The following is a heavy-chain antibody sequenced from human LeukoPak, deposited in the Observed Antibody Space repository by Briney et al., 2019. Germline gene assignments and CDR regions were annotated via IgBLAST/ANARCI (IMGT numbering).Heavy chain of an antibody. D-gene: IGHD6-19*01. J-gene: IGHJ6*03. Sequence: SETLSLTCTVSGGSISSYYWSWIRQPAGKGLEWIGRIYTCGSTNYNPSLKSRVTISLDTSKNHFSLKLSSVTAADTAVYYCARGRRAVAGTRNYYYYYMDVWGKGTTVTVSS. CDR3: ARGRRAVAGTRNYYYYYMDV. CDR1: GGSISSYY. V-gene: IGHV4-4*07. CDR2: IYTCGST.